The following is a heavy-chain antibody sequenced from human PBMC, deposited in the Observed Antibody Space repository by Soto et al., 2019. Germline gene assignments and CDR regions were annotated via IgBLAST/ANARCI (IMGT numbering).Heavy chain of an antibody. CDR1: GFTFSNAW. CDR2: IKSKTDGGTT. Sequence: EVQLVESGGGLVKPGGSLRLSCAASGFTFSNAWMSWVRQAPGKGLEWVGRIKSKTDGGTTDYAAPVKGRFTISRDDSKNTLYLQMNSLKTEDTAVYYCTTDERENYYMAVWGKGTTVTVSS. D-gene: IGHD1-1*01. V-gene: IGHV3-15*01. J-gene: IGHJ6*03. CDR3: TTDERENYYMAV.